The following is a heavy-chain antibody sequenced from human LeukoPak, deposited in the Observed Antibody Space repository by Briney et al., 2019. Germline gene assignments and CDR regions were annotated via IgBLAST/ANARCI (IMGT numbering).Heavy chain of an antibody. CDR3: ARHTLERRKDNAFDI. Sequence: GESLKISCKGSVYTFSNYWIGWVRQMPGKGRGWMGIIYPGDSDTRYSPSFQGQVTISADKSITTAYLQWRSLKASDTAIYYCARHTLERRKDNAFDIWGQGTMITVSS. CDR1: VYTFSNYW. V-gene: IGHV5-51*01. D-gene: IGHD3-16*01. CDR2: IYPGDSDT. J-gene: IGHJ3*02.